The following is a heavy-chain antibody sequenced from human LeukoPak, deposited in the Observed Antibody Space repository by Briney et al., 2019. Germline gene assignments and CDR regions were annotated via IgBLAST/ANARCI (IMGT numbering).Heavy chain of an antibody. CDR3: AKDTLSGWSWGGASDI. D-gene: IGHD6-19*01. CDR1: GFTFDDYA. V-gene: IGHV3-9*01. J-gene: IGHJ3*02. Sequence: SLRLSCAGSGFTFDDYAMDWVRQAPGEGLEWVSGISWNSGSIGYADSVKGRFTISRDNAKNSLYLQINSLRAEDTALYYCAKDTLSGWSWGGASDIWGQGTMVTVSS. CDR2: ISWNSGSI.